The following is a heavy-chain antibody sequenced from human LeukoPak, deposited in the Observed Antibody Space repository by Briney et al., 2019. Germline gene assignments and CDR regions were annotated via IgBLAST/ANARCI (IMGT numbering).Heavy chain of an antibody. Sequence: PGESLTLSCEVSGLILSNYGMHWVRQAPGKGLEWVAFIWYDGRTKFHADSVRGRLTNSKDNSANTPYPQMSSLRVEDPAVYYCAREWGRIAVDEGRGYWGQGALVTVPS. D-gene: IGHD6-19*01. CDR2: IWYDGRTK. CDR3: AREWGRIAVDEGRGY. J-gene: IGHJ4*02. V-gene: IGHV3-33*01. CDR1: GLILSNYG.